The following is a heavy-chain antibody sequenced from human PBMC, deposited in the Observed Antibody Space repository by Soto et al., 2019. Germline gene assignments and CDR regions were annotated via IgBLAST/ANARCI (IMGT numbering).Heavy chain of an antibody. V-gene: IGHV3-33*01. CDR1: GFTFSSYG. CDR3: ARGNYDFWSGYHRSGGMDV. D-gene: IGHD3-3*01. J-gene: IGHJ6*02. Sequence: GGSLRLSCAASGFTFSSYGMHWVRQAPGKGLEWVAVIWYDGSNKYYADSVKGRFTISRDNSKNTLYLQMNSLRAEDTAVYYCARGNYDFWSGYHRSGGMDVWGQGTTVTVSS. CDR2: IWYDGSNK.